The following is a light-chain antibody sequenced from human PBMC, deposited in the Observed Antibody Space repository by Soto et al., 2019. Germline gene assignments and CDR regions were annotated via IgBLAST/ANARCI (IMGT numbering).Light chain of an antibody. CDR2: AAS. CDR3: SQRYSSPRT. J-gene: IGKJ5*01. Sequence: DIQMTQSPSSLSPSVGDRVTITCRASQSISSYLNWYQQKPGKAPKLLIYAASSLQCGVPSRFSGSGSGTESCITISSLQPEDFTIYCCSQRYSSPRTYGQGTRLDIK. V-gene: IGKV1-39*01. CDR1: QSISSY.